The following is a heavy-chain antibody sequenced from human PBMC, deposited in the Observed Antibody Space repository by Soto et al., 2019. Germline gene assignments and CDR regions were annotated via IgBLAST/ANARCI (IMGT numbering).Heavy chain of an antibody. Sequence: GESLKISCKGFVCTLCDQWIGWVRHTPDKGREWIGFVFLGDSDARDSPAFQGQVAMSADRSGAYLQGSSLKASDTGIYYCTRRRGRCSDGVCYSWWFDPWVQGTRVTVSS. J-gene: IGHJ5*02. CDR2: VFLGDSDA. V-gene: IGHV5-51*01. CDR3: TRRRGRCSDGVCYSWWFDP. CDR1: VCTLCDQW. D-gene: IGHD2-8*01.